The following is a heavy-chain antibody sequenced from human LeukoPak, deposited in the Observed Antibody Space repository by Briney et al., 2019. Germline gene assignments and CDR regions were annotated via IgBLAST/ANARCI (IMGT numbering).Heavy chain of an antibody. CDR1: GGSISSGSYY. Sequence: PSETLSLTCTVSGGSISSGSYYWSWIRQPAGKGLEWIGRIYTSGSTNYNPSLKSRVTISVDTSKNQFSLKLGSVTAADTAVYYCASCLDDFMTVDAFDIWGQGTMVTVSS. V-gene: IGHV4-61*02. D-gene: IGHD3-16*01. CDR2: IYTSGST. CDR3: ASCLDDFMTVDAFDI. J-gene: IGHJ3*02.